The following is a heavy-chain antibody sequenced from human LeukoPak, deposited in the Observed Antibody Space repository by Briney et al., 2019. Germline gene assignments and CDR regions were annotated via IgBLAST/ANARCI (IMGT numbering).Heavy chain of an antibody. J-gene: IGHJ4*02. CDR3: ARDFSSGWFKYYFDY. CDR2: ISSSSSTI. Sequence: GGSLRLSCSASGFTFSSYAMRWVRQAPGKGLEWVSYISSSSSTIYYADSVKGRFTISRDNAKNSLYLQMNSLRAEDTAVYYCARDFSSGWFKYYFDYWGQGTLVTVSS. D-gene: IGHD6-19*01. CDR1: GFTFSSYA. V-gene: IGHV3-48*01.